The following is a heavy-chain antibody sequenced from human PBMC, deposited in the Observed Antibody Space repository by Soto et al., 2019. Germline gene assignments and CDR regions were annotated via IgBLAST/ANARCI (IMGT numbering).Heavy chain of an antibody. J-gene: IGHJ6*02. Sequence: GSLRLSCAASGFTFSNYGMHWVRQAPGKGLERVAIIWYDGSNDYYVDSVKGRFTISRDNSKNTLSLQMNSLRAEDTVVYYCARDRWEFQLFYDGLDVWGQGTTVTVSS. D-gene: IGHD3-10*01. CDR3: ARDRWEFQLFYDGLDV. V-gene: IGHV3-33*01. CDR2: IWYDGSND. CDR1: GFTFSNYG.